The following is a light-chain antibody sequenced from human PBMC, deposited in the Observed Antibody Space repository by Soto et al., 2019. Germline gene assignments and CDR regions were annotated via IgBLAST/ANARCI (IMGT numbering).Light chain of an antibody. CDR3: QQYGSSQGYT. CDR1: QSVSSSS. J-gene: IGKJ2*01. CDR2: RTS. V-gene: IGKV3-20*01. Sequence: EIVLTQSPGTLSLSPGERATLSCRASQSVSSSSLAWYQQKPGQARRLLIYRTSTKATGIPDRFSGSGSGTDFTLTLSRLEPEDFAVYYCQQYGSSQGYTFGQGTKLEIK.